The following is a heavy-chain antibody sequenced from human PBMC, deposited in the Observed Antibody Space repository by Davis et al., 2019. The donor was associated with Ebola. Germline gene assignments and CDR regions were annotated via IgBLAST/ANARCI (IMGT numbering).Heavy chain of an antibody. D-gene: IGHD5-24*01. V-gene: IGHV5-51*01. J-gene: IGHJ4*02. CDR2: IFPGDSDT. CDR3: ARGTDGYNPGGYFDS. Sequence: KVSCKGSGYSFTNYWIVWVRQMPGKALSCMWIIFPGDSDTRYSPSFQGQVTIPADKSITTAYLQWSSLKASDTAMYYCARGTDGYNPGGYFDSWGQGTLVTVSS. CDR1: GYSFTNYW.